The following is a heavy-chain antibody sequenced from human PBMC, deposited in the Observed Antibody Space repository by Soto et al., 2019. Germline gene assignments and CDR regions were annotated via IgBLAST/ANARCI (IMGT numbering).Heavy chain of an antibody. J-gene: IGHJ5*02. D-gene: IGHD4-17*01. Sequence: QVQLQESGPGLVKPSETLSLTCTVSGGSISPYYWTWIRQPPGKGLEWIGYIYYSGNTNYNPSLKSRVTISVDTSKNPFSLKLSSVAAADTAMYYCARLPWADYGGIFDPWGQGTLVTVSS. CDR2: IYYSGNT. CDR3: ARLPWADYGGIFDP. V-gene: IGHV4-59*01. CDR1: GGSISPYY.